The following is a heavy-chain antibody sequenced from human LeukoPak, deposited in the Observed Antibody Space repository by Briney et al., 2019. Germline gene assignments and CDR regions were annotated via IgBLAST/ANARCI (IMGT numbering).Heavy chain of an antibody. V-gene: IGHV1-8*01. J-gene: IGHJ4*02. D-gene: IGHD6-19*01. Sequence: GASVKVSCKASGYIFVTSDINRVRQAAGQGLEWMGWMNPLSGNTGYAQKFQDRVTMTRNTSIGTAYMELSSLRSEDTAAYYCARSLAVGGTRAYWGQGTRVTVSS. CDR2: MNPLSGNT. CDR3: ARSLAVGGTRAY. CDR1: GYIFVTSD.